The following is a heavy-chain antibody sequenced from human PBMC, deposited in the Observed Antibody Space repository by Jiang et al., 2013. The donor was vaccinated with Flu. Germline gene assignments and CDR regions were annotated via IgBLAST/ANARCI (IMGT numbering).Heavy chain of an antibody. CDR3: ARGPTANYYDSSGYGD. CDR2: IIPIFGTA. D-gene: IGHD3-22*01. CDR1: GGTFSSYA. J-gene: IGHJ4*02. Sequence: GAEVKKPGSSVKVSCKASGGTFSSYAISWVRQAPGQGLEWMGGIIPIFGTANYAQKFQGRVTITADKSTSTAYMELSSLRSEDTAVYYCARGPTANYYDSSGYGDWGQGTLVTVSS. V-gene: IGHV1-69*06.